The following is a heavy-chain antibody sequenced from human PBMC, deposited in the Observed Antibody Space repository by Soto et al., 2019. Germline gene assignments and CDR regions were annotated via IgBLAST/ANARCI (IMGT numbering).Heavy chain of an antibody. V-gene: IGHV3-74*01. Sequence: GGSLRLSCAASGFTFSSYWMHWVRQAPGKGLVWVSRINSDGSSTSYADSVKGRFTISRDNAKNTLYLQMNSLRAEDTAVYYCARDYDFWSGYVGANAFDIWGQGTMVIVSS. CDR1: GFTFSSYW. CDR2: INSDGSST. CDR3: ARDYDFWSGYVGANAFDI. J-gene: IGHJ3*02. D-gene: IGHD3-3*01.